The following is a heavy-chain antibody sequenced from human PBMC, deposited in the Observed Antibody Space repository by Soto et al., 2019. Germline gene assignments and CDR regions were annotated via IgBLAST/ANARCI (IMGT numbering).Heavy chain of an antibody. CDR2: ISGSGGST. J-gene: IGHJ6*02. D-gene: IGHD3-3*01. CDR3: AKAHFRVTNGMDV. V-gene: IGHV3-23*01. Sequence: APGKGLEWVSAISGSGGSTYYADSVKGRFTISRDNSKNTLYLQMNSLRAEDTAVYYCAKAHFRVTNGMDVWGQGTTVTVSS.